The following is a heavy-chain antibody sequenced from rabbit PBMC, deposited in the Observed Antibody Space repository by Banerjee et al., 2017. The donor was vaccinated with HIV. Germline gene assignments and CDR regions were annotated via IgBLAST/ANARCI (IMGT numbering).Heavy chain of an antibody. D-gene: IGHD2-1*01. CDR2: INTSSGNT. V-gene: IGHV1S40*01. CDR3: ARVGDYSYDDYGDYSIEYYFNL. J-gene: IGHJ4*01. CDR1: GFSFSYKYV. Sequence: QSLEESGGDLVKPEGSLTLTCTASGFSFSYKYVMCWVRQAPGRGLGWIACINTSSGNTVYASWATGRFTISKTSSTTVTLQMTSLTAADTATYFCARVGDYSYDDYGDYSIEYYFNLWGPGTLVTVS.